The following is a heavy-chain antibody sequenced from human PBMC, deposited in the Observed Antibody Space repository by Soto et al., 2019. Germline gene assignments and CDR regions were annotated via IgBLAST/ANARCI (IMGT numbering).Heavy chain of an antibody. J-gene: IGHJ4*02. V-gene: IGHV3-21*01. Sequence: ESGGGLVKPGGSLRLSCAASGFTFSSYSMNWVRQAPGKGLEWVSSISSSSSYIYYADSVKGRFTISRDNAKNSLYLQMNSLRAEDTAVYYCARDRSGSSHFDYWGQGTLVTVSS. D-gene: IGHD1-26*01. CDR3: ARDRSGSSHFDY. CDR1: GFTFSSYS. CDR2: ISSSSSYI.